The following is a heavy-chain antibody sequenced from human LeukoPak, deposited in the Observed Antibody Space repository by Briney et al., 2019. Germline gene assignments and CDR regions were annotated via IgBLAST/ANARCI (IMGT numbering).Heavy chain of an antibody. V-gene: IGHV5-51*01. CDR3: AKYDSRGYIDY. Sequence: GESLKIFCKGYGYSFNDFWIAWVRQMPGKGLEWMGIVYPGDSDTTYSPSLQGQVTFSADKSVKTAYLHWTTLRASDTDMYYCAKYDSRGYIDYWGQGTLVTVSS. CDR2: VYPGDSDT. CDR1: GYSFNDFW. J-gene: IGHJ4*02. D-gene: IGHD6-19*01.